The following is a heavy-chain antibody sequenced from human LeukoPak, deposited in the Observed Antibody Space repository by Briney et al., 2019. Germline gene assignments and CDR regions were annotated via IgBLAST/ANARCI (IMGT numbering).Heavy chain of an antibody. V-gene: IGHV3-48*04. J-gene: IGHJ4*02. CDR3: ARDPGHCSSTSCYKFFDY. CDR2: SSSSGSTI. Sequence: PGGSLRLSCAASGFTFSSYGMNWVRQAPGKGLEWVSYSSSSGSTIYYADSVKGRFTVSRDNAKNSLYLQMNSLRAEDTAVYYCARDPGHCSSTSCYKFFDYWGQGTLVTVSS. D-gene: IGHD2-2*02. CDR1: GFTFSSYG.